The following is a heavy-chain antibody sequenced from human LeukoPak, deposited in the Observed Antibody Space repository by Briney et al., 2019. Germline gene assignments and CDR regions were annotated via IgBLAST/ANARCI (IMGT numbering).Heavy chain of an antibody. D-gene: IGHD3-22*01. CDR3: ARAMYYYDRSGYYYLGY. CDR2: ISPNNANT. J-gene: IGHJ4*02. Sequence: ASVKVSCKASGYTFTTYYMHWVRQAPGQGLEWLGWISPNNANTNYAQKLQGRVIMTTDTSTSTAYMELRSLRSDDTAVYYCARAMYYYDRSGYYYLGYWGQGTLVTVSS. CDR1: GYTFTTYY. V-gene: IGHV1-18*04.